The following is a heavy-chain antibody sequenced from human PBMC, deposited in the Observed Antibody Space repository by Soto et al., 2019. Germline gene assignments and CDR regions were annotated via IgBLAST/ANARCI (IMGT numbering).Heavy chain of an antibody. V-gene: IGHV4-31*03. CDR2: IYYSGRT. Sequence: QVQLQESGPGLVKPSQTLSLTCTVSGGSISSGGYYWSWIRQPPGKGLEWIGYIYYSGRTYYNPSLRSRVTISVDTSKKQCSRKLSSVPAADTAVYYCASGSYSSSWYVWFDPWGQGTLVTVSS. J-gene: IGHJ5*02. D-gene: IGHD6-13*01. CDR1: GGSISSGGYY. CDR3: ASGSYSSSWYVWFDP.